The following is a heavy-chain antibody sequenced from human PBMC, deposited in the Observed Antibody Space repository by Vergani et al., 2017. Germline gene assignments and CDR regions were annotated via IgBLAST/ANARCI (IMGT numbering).Heavy chain of an antibody. CDR3: ASQYYDFWSGRD. CDR2: IFSGGYT. Sequence: QLVESGGDLVQPGGSMRLCCAVSGFTVSSHYMSWVRQAPGKGLEWVSVIFSGGYTYYADSVKGRFTISSDDSKNSLYVQMNSLRAEDTDVYFCASQYYDFWSGRDWGQGTLVTVSS. V-gene: IGHV3-66*04. J-gene: IGHJ1*01. CDR1: GFTVSSHY. D-gene: IGHD3-3*01.